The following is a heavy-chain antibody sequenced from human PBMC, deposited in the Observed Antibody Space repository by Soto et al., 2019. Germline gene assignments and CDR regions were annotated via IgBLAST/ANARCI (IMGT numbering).Heavy chain of an antibody. CDR1: GGSFSGYY. V-gene: IGHV4-34*01. CDR2: INHSGST. D-gene: IGHD6-13*01. CDR3: AREGTAAAGTSFYYYYYGMDV. Sequence: PSETLSLTCAVYGGSFSGYYWSWIRQPPGKGLEWIGEINHSGSTNYNPSLKSRVTISVDTSKNQFSLKLSSVTAADTAVYYCAREGTAAAGTSFYYYYYGMDVWGQGTTVTVSS. J-gene: IGHJ6*02.